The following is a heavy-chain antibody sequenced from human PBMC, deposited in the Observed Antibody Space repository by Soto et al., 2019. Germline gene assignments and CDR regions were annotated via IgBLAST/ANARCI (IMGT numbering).Heavy chain of an antibody. CDR2: ISGSGATT. CDR1: GFTFTRYS. V-gene: IGHV3-23*01. J-gene: IGHJ4*02. CDR3: TKGGIPRRYNIPKVDFDY. Sequence: GGSLRLSCAASGFTFTRYSMNWVRQAPGKGLEWVSAISGSGATTYYPDSVKGRFTISRDNSKNTLYLQMNSLRAEDTAVYYCTKGGIPRRYNIPKVDFDYWGQGSLVTVSS. D-gene: IGHD1-1*01.